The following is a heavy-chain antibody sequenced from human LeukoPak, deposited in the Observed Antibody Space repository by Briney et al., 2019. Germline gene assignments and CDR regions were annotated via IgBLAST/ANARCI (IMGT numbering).Heavy chain of an antibody. CDR1: GGSISSYY. CDR2: IYYSGST. CDR3: ARGTEVKMAWAFDY. V-gene: IGHV4-59*01. D-gene: IGHD5-24*01. J-gene: IGHJ4*02. Sequence: PSETLSLTCTVSGGSISSYYWSWIRQPPGKGLEWIGYIYYSGSTNYNPSLKSRVTISVDTSKNQFSLKLSSVTAADTAVYYCARGTEVKMAWAFDYWGQGTLVTVSS.